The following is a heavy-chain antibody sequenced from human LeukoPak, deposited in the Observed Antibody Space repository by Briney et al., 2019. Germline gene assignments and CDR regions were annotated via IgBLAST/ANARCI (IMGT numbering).Heavy chain of an antibody. J-gene: IGHJ5*02. CDR2: IYPGYSDT. CDR1: GYSFTSYW. CDR3: ARRSGRRGYSGYDLNWCVP. D-gene: IGHD5-12*01. Sequence: GESLKTSCKGSGYSFTSYWIGWVRQMPGKGLEWMGIIYPGYSDTRYSPSFQGQVTISADKSISTAYLQWSSVKASVTAMYYCARRSGRRGYSGYDLNWCVPWGQGHLVTVSS. V-gene: IGHV5-51*01.